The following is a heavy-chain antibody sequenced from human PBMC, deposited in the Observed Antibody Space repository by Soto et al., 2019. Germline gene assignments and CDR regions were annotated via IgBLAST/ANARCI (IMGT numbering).Heavy chain of an antibody. CDR3: AKDQGITMVRGVIDY. J-gene: IGHJ4*02. CDR2: ISGSGGST. V-gene: IGHV3-23*01. CDR1: GFTISSYA. D-gene: IGHD3-10*01. Sequence: EVQLLESWGGLVQPGGSLRLSCAASGFTISSYAMSWVRQAPGKGLEWVSAISGSGGSTYCADSVKGRFTISRDNSKNTLYLQMNSLRAEDTAVYYCAKDQGITMVRGVIDYWGQGTLVTVSS.